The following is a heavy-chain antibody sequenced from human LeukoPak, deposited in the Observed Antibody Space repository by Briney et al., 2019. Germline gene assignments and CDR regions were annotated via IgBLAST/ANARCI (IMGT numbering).Heavy chain of an antibody. Sequence: SETLSLTCTVSGGSISSCSYYWSWIRQPAGKGLEWIGRIYTSGSTNYNPSLKSRVTISVDTSKNQFSLKLSSVTAADTALYYCVRHSGYYYYYMDVWGKGTTVTISS. CDR3: VRHSGYYYYYMDV. V-gene: IGHV4-61*02. CDR2: IYTSGST. CDR1: GGSISSCSYY. J-gene: IGHJ6*03.